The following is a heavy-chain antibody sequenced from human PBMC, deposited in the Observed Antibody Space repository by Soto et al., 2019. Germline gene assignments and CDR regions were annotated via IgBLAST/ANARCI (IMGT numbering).Heavy chain of an antibody. Sequence: QVQLQESGPGVVKPSDTLSVTCTVSGGSVSSRSHFWSWIRQPPGGGLQWIGYIYYTGNTNYSPPLKSRATLLVDTSRNQFSLRLTSVTAADTAIYYCARYDAESGSNKLDPWGQGTLVTVSS. CDR2: IYYTGNT. D-gene: IGHD5-12*01. J-gene: IGHJ5*02. V-gene: IGHV4-61*01. CDR3: ARYDAESGSNKLDP. CDR1: GGSVSSRSHF.